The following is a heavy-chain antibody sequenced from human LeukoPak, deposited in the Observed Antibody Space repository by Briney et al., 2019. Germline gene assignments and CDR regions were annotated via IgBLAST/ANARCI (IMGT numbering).Heavy chain of an antibody. CDR2: VHYSGGS. V-gene: IGHV4-39*07. Sequence: PSETLSLTCTVSGGSISSSTYYWGWIRQSPGKGLEWIGSVHYSGGSYYSPSLKSRVTIPVDTSKNQFSLKLSSVTAADTAVYYCASLRGGSCSVDYWGQGTLVTVSS. D-gene: IGHD1-26*01. J-gene: IGHJ4*02. CDR3: ASLRGGSCSVDY. CDR1: GGSISSSTYY.